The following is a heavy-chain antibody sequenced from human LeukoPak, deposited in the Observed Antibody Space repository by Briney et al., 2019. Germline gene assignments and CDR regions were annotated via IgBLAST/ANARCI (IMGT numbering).Heavy chain of an antibody. J-gene: IGHJ3*02. CDR3: ATRPGYSYGEDAFDI. D-gene: IGHD5-18*01. CDR2: ILAGNGNT. Sequence: ASVKVSCKASGYTFASYAMHWVRQAPGQRLEWMGWILAGNGNTKYSQRFQGRVTITADESTSTAYMELSSLRSEDTAVYYCATRPGYSYGEDAFDIWGQGTMVTVSS. CDR1: GYTFASYA. V-gene: IGHV1-3*01.